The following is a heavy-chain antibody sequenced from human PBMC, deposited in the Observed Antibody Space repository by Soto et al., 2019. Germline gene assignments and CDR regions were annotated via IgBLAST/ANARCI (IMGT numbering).Heavy chain of an antibody. J-gene: IGHJ4*02. CDR2: IWYDGSNK. CDR1: GCTFSSYG. Sequence: QVQLVESGGGVVQPGRSLRLSCAASGCTFSSYGMHWVRQAPGKGLEWVAVIWYDGSNKYYADSVKGRFTISRDNSKNTLYLQMNSLRAQDTAVYYCARDDGGKFDYWGQGTLVTVSS. V-gene: IGHV3-33*01. D-gene: IGHD2-15*01. CDR3: ARDDGGKFDY.